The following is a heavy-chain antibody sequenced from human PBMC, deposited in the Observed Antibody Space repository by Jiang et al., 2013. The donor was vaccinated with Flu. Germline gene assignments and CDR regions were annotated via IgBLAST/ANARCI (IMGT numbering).Heavy chain of an antibody. CDR1: GGSISSSSYY. D-gene: IGHD1/OR15-1a*01. CDR2: MYYSGST. J-gene: IGHJ4*02. V-gene: IGHV4-39*01. CDR3: ARQWGTSGSATYHFDY. Sequence: PGLVKPSETLSLTCSVSGGSISSSSYYWGWIRQPPGKGLEWIGSMYYSGSTYYNPSLKSRITMSVDTSKNQFSLKLSSVTAADTAVYYCARQWGTSGSATYHFDYWGQGTQVTVSS.